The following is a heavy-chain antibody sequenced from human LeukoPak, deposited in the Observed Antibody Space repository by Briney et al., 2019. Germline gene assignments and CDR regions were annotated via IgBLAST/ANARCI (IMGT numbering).Heavy chain of an antibody. V-gene: IGHV4-61*02. Sequence: SETLSLTCTVSGGSISSGSYYWRWIRQPAGKGLEWIGRIYTSGSTNYNPSLKSRVTISVDTSKNQFSLKLSSVTAADTAVYYCARQYSSGWYGVDYWGQGTLVTVSS. D-gene: IGHD6-19*01. J-gene: IGHJ4*02. CDR2: IYTSGST. CDR3: ARQYSSGWYGVDY. CDR1: GGSISSGSYY.